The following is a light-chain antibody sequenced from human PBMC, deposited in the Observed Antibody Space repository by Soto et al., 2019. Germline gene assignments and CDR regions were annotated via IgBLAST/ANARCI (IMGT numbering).Light chain of an antibody. CDR3: SSYTTSRTWV. V-gene: IGLV2-14*01. CDR1: SSDVGAYNY. Sequence: QSVLTQPASVSGSPGLSITISCTGTSSDVGAYNYVSWYQQHPGKAPKLMIYEVNNRPSGISNRFSGSKSGNTASLTISGLQAEDEADYYCSSYTTSRTWVFGGGTKLTVL. J-gene: IGLJ3*02. CDR2: EVN.